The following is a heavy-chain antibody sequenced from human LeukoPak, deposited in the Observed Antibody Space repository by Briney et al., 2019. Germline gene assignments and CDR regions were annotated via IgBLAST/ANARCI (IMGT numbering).Heavy chain of an antibody. V-gene: IGHV3-74*01. CDR2: IKSDGSIT. CDR1: GFTFSGYA. D-gene: IGHD2-21*02. J-gene: IGHJ4*02. CDR3: ARDGFLGPVTAYLDY. Sequence: PGGSLRLSCAASGFTFSGYAMHWVRQAPGKGLVWVSRIKSDGSITSYADPVMGRFTISRDNARNTLFLEMNSLRAEDSAVYYCARDGFLGPVTAYLDYWGQGTPVTVSS.